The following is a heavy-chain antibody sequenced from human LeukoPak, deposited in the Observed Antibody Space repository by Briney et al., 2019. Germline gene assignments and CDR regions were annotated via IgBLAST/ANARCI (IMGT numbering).Heavy chain of an antibody. CDR2: ISSSSSYI. J-gene: IGHJ3*02. CDR1: GFTFSSYA. D-gene: IGHD3-9*01. V-gene: IGHV3-23*01. CDR3: AKDQIPSYYDFMTGYYRSDAFDI. Sequence: GGSLRLSCAASGFTFSSYAMSWVRQAPGKGLEWVSSISSSSSYIYYTDSVKGRFIISSDNSKNMLYLQMTSLRADDTAVYYCAKDQIPSYYDFMTGYYRSDAFDIWGQGTMVTVSS.